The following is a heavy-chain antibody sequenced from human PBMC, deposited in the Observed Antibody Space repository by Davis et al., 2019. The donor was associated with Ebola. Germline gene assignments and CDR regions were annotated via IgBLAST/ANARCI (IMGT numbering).Heavy chain of an antibody. D-gene: IGHD2-21*01. CDR1: GITFSSYS. Sequence: PGGSLRPSCAASGITFSSYSMNWVRQAPGKGLEWVSYISSSSSTIYYADSVKGRFTISRDNSKNTLYLQMNSLRAEDTDVYYCAKSARNAYCGGDCYLFDYWGQGTLVTVSS. CDR2: ISSSSSTI. CDR3: AKSARNAYCGGDCYLFDY. J-gene: IGHJ4*02. V-gene: IGHV3-48*01.